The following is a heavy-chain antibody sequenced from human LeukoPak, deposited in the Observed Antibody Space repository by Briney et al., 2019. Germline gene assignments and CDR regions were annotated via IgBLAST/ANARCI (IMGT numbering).Heavy chain of an antibody. D-gene: IGHD2-2*01. Sequence: PGGSLRLSCAASGFTFGAYTMNWVRQARGKGVEWVSCIFSRSESIFYADSVKGRFTVSRDNAKNSLYLQMDSLRAEDTAVYYCARDFLHSSTSRPFDYWGQGTLVTVSS. CDR1: GFTFGAYT. CDR2: IFSRSESI. V-gene: IGHV3-21*01. J-gene: IGHJ4*02. CDR3: ARDFLHSSTSRPFDY.